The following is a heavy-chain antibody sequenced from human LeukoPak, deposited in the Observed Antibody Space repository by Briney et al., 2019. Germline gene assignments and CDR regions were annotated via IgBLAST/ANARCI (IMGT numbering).Heavy chain of an antibody. V-gene: IGHV1-18*01. D-gene: IGHD4-17*01. Sequence: ASVKVSCKASGYTFTSYGISWVRQAPGQGLEWMGWISAYSGNTNYAQKLQGKVTMTTDTSTSTAYMELRSLRSDDTAVYYCARVSFYGDYYYFDYWGQGTLVTVSS. J-gene: IGHJ4*02. CDR1: GYTFTSYG. CDR2: ISAYSGNT. CDR3: ARVSFYGDYYYFDY.